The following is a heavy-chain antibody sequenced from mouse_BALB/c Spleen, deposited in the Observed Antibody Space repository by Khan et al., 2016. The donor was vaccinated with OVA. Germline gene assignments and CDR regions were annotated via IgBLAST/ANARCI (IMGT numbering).Heavy chain of an antibody. CDR3: AKDKPLTKRNYAFDY. CDR1: GFTFTDYY. J-gene: IGHJ4*01. V-gene: IGHV7-3*02. Sequence: VQLKESGGGLVQPGGSLRLSCATSGFTFTDYYMSWVRQPPGKALEWLGFIRNKANGYSTEYSASVKGRFTISRDNSQSNLYLQINTLRAEDSANYYGAKDKPLTKRNYAFDYWGQGTSVTVSS. D-gene: IGHD1-3*01. CDR2: IRNKANGYST.